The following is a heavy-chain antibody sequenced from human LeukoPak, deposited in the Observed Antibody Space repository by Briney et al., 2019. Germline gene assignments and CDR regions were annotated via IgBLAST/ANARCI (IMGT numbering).Heavy chain of an antibody. CDR3: ATVAKFDY. CDR1: GFTFSSYE. J-gene: IGHJ4*02. CDR2: IYSGGST. Sequence: GGSLRLSCAASGFTFSSYEMNWVRQAPGKGLEWVSVIYSGGSTYYADSVKGRFTISRDNSKNTLYLQMNSLRAEDTAVYYCATVAKFDYWGQGTLVTVSS. D-gene: IGHD4-23*01. V-gene: IGHV3-66*01.